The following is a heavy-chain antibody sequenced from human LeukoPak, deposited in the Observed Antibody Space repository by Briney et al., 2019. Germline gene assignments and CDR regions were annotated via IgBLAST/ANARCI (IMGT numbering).Heavy chain of an antibody. D-gene: IGHD4-17*01. CDR3: ARSGDYGDYTGY. CDR1: GFTFSSYS. V-gene: IGHV3-48*02. CDR2: ISSSSSNI. Sequence: PGGSLRLSCAASGFTFSSYSMNWVRQAPGKGLEWVSYISSSSSNIQYADSVKGRFTISRDNAKNSLYLQMNSLRDEDTAVYYCARSGDYGDYTGYWGQGTLVTVSS. J-gene: IGHJ4*02.